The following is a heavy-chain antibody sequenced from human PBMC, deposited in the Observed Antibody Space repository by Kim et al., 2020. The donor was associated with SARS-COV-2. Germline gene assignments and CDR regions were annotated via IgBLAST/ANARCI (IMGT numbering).Heavy chain of an antibody. CDR1: GGSFSGYY. Sequence: SETLSLTCAVYGGSFSGYYWSWIRQPPGKGLEWIGEINHSGSTNYNPSLKSRVTISVDTSKNQFSLKLSSVTAADTAVYYCARGRGGPTVVTLGWGYYY. J-gene: IGHJ6*01. CDR3: ARGRGGPTVVTLGWGYYY. D-gene: IGHD4-17*01. V-gene: IGHV4-34*01. CDR2: INHSGST.